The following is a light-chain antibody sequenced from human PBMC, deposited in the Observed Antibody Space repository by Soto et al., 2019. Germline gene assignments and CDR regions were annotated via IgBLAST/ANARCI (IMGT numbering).Light chain of an antibody. J-gene: IGKJ1*01. CDR1: QSVSRY. V-gene: IGKV3-20*01. CDR2: DAS. Sequence: EIVLTQSPGTLSLSPGEIATLSCRASQSVSRYLAWYQQKPGQAPRLLIYDASNRATGIPARFSGSGSGTDFTLTISRLEPEDFAVYYCQQYGLSPRTFGRGTKVDI. CDR3: QQYGLSPRT.